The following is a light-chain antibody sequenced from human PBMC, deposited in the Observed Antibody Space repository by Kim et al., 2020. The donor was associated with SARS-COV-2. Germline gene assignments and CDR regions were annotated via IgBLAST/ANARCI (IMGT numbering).Light chain of an antibody. Sequence: ENVLTQSPGTLSLSPGERATLSCRASQSVSRDFLAWYQQRPGQAPRLLIHGASNRATGIPDRFSGSGSGTDLTLTITRLEPEDFAVYYCQQYATSRTFGQGTKVDIK. J-gene: IGKJ1*01. V-gene: IGKV3-20*01. CDR2: GAS. CDR1: QSVSRDF. CDR3: QQYATSRT.